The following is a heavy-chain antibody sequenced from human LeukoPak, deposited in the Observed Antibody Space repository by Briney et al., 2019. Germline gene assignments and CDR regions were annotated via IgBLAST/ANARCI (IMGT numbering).Heavy chain of an antibody. V-gene: IGHV4-34*01. CDR3: ARGIQLLGYYYYYYGMDV. D-gene: IGHD2-2*01. CDR1: GGSFSGYY. CDR2: INHSGST. Sequence: SETLSLTCAVYGGSFSGYYWSWIRQPPGKGLEWIGEINHSGSTNYNPSLKSRVTISVDTSKNQFSLKLSSVTAADTAVYYCARGIQLLGYYYYYYGMDVWGQGTTVTVFS. J-gene: IGHJ6*02.